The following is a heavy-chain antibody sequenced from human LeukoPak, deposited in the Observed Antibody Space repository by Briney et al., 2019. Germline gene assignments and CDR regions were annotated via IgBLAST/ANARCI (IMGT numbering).Heavy chain of an antibody. D-gene: IGHD6-13*01. V-gene: IGHV1-69*01. CDR3: ARGTPPGIAAAGTGDWFDP. J-gene: IGHJ5*02. Sequence: SVKVSCKASGGTFSSYAISWVRQAPGQGLEWMGGIIPIFGTANYAQKFQGRVTITADESTSTAYMELSSLRSEDTAVYYCARGTPPGIAAAGTGDWFDPWGQGTLVTVSS. CDR1: GGTFSSYA. CDR2: IIPIFGTA.